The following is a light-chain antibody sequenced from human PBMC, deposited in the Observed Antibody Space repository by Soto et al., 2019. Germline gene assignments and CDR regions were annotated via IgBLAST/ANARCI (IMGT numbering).Light chain of an antibody. CDR2: DVS. V-gene: IGLV2-14*01. CDR3: SSYTSSSTR. CDR1: SSDVGGYNS. J-gene: IGLJ3*02. Sequence: ALTQPASVSGSPGQTITISCTGTSSDVGGYNSVSWYQQHPGKAPKLMIYDVSNRPSGVSNRFSGSKSGSTASLTISGLQAEDEADYYCSSYTSSSTRFGGGTQLTVL.